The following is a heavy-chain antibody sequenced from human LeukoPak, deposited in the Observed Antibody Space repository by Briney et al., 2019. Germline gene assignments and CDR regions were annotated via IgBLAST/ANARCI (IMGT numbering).Heavy chain of an antibody. CDR1: GYTLTELS. V-gene: IGHV1-8*01. CDR2: INPKSGNT. D-gene: IGHD3/OR15-3a*01. J-gene: IGHJ6*03. Sequence: ASVKVSCKVSGYTLTELSMHWVRQATGQGLEWMGWINPKSGNTDYAQKFQGRVTMTSDTSIDTAYMELSNLRSEDTAVYYCARGRKAGVGRVYYVDVWGKGTTVTVFS. CDR3: ARGRKAGVGRVYYVDV.